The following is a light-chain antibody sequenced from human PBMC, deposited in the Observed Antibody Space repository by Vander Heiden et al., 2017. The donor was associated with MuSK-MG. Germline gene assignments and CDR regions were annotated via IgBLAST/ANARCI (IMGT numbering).Light chain of an antibody. CDR2: GAS. CDR3: HQYSFSPGA. J-gene: IGKJ2*01. V-gene: IGKV3-20*01. CDR1: QIISDRY. Sequence: EIVLTQSPGTLSLSPGQRATLSCRASQIISDRYLDWYQQRPGQTPRLLIYGASTRATGIPDRFSGSGSGADFTLTISSLEPEDSAVYYCHQYSFSPGAFGQGTKLEIK.